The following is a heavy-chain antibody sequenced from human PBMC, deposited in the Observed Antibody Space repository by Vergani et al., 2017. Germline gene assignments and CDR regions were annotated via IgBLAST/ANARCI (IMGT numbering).Heavy chain of an antibody. V-gene: IGHV3-30*02. Sequence: QVQLVESGGGVVQPGGSLRVSCAASGFTFSSYGMHWVRQAPGKGLEWVAFIRYDGSNKYYADSVKGRFTISRDNSKNTLYLQMNSLRAEDTAVYYCAKDRGVRGVIRYYCGMDVWGQGTTVTVSS. CDR3: AKDRGVRGVIRYYCGMDV. J-gene: IGHJ6*02. CDR1: GFTFSSYG. D-gene: IGHD3-10*02. CDR2: IRYDGSNK.